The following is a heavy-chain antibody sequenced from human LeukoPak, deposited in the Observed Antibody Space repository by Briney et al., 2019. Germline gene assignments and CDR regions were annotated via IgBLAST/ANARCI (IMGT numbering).Heavy chain of an antibody. CDR2: IYYSGST. V-gene: IGHV4-59*01. Sequence: PSETLSLTCTVSGGSISSYYWSWIRQPPGKGLEWIGYIYYSGSTNYNPSLKSRVTISVDTSKNQFSLKLSSVTAADTAVYYCASHAGYSGSYLPYYYMDVWGKGTTVTVSS. J-gene: IGHJ6*03. CDR3: ASHAGYSGSYLPYYYMDV. CDR1: GGSISSYY. D-gene: IGHD1-26*01.